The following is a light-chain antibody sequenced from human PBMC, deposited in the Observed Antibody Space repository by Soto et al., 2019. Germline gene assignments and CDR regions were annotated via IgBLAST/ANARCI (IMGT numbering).Light chain of an antibody. J-gene: IGKJ4*01. CDR1: QSVRSM. Sequence: EIVMTQSPATLSVSPGERPTLSCRACQSVRSMLAWYQQKPGQAPGLLIYGASTRDTGIPARFSGSGSGTEFTLTISSLQSEDFAVYYCQQYNNWPPLTFGGGTKVDIK. V-gene: IGKV3-15*01. CDR2: GAS. CDR3: QQYNNWPPLT.